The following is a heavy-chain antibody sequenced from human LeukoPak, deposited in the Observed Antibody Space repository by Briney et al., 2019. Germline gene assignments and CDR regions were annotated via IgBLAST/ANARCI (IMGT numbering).Heavy chain of an antibody. CDR1: GFTFSSYA. D-gene: IGHD3-22*01. CDR3: VKGDYYDSSGYPNFDY. J-gene: IGHJ4*02. CDR2: ISSNGGST. V-gene: IGHV3-64D*06. Sequence: GGSLRLSCSASGFTFSSYAMHWVRQAPGKGLEYVSAISSNGGSTYYADSVKGRFTISRDNSKNTLYLQMSSLRAEDTAVYYCVKGDYYDSSGYPNFDYWGQGTLVTVSS.